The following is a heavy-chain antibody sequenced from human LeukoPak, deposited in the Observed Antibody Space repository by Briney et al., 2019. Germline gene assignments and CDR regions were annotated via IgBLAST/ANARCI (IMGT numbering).Heavy chain of an antibody. D-gene: IGHD3-10*01. J-gene: IGHJ4*02. CDR3: ARGSGSYPTLFDY. CDR1: GFTFSSYS. V-gene: IGHV3-21*01. Sequence: GGSLRLSCAASGFTFSSYSMNWVRQAPGKGLEWVSSISSSSSYIYYADSVKGRFTISRDNAKNSLYLQMNSLRAEDTAVYYCARGSGSYPTLFDYWGQGTLVTVSS. CDR2: ISSSSSYI.